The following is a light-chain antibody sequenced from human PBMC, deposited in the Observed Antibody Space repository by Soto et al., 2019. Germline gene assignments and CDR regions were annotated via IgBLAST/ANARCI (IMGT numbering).Light chain of an antibody. J-gene: IGLJ3*02. CDR2: EVN. V-gene: IGLV2-8*01. Sequence: HSALTQPPSASGSPGQSVTITCTGTSSDVGGYNYVSWYQQHPSKAPKLMISEVNKRPSGVHDRFSGSKSGNTASLTVSGLQAEDEADYYCSSYSANFWVFGVGTKLIVL. CDR1: SSDVGGYNY. CDR3: SSYSANFWV.